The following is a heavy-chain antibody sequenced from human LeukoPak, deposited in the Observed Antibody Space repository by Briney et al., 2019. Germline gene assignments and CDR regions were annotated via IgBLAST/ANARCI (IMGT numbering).Heavy chain of an antibody. CDR1: RYTFTGYY. Sequence: ASVKVSCKASRYTFTGYYMHWVRQAPGQGLERMGWINPNSGDTNYAQKFQGRVTMTRDTSITTVYMELSSLRFEDTAVYYCARDHESYYGSGSYYPGGCDYWGQGTLVTVSS. CDR3: ARDHESYYGSGSYYPGGCDY. D-gene: IGHD3-10*01. CDR2: INPNSGDT. V-gene: IGHV1-2*02. J-gene: IGHJ4*02.